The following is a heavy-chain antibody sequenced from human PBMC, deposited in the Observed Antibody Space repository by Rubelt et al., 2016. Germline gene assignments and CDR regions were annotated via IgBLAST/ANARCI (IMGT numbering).Heavy chain of an antibody. CDR3: ARGVSGWYSPFDS. Sequence: QVQVVQSGAEVTKPGASVKVSCKASGYTFTGYYIHWVRQAPGQGLEWMGWINPNTGGTIYAQKFQGRVTMTSDTSMNTAYMGRDRLKSDDTAVYYCARGVSGWYSPFDSWGQGTLVTVSS. J-gene: IGHJ4*02. D-gene: IGHD6-19*01. V-gene: IGHV1-2*02. CDR1: GYTFTGYY. CDR2: INPNTGGT.